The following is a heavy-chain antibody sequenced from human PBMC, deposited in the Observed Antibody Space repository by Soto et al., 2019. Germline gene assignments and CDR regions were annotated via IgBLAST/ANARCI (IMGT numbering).Heavy chain of an antibody. J-gene: IGHJ5*02. CDR3: ARGPGAPKSGWFGP. V-gene: IGHV3-21*01. CDR1: GSTFSTYS. CDR2: ISSASSFI. Sequence: GGSLRLSCAASGSTFSTYSMSWVRQTPGRGLEWVASISSASSFIYYSASLNGRFTISRDNAKNSLFLHMTSLTAEDTALYYCARGPGAPKSGWFGPWGQGTLVTVSS. D-gene: IGHD4-17*01.